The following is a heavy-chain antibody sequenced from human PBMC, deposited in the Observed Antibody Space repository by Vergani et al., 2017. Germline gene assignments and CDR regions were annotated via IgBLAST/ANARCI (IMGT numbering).Heavy chain of an antibody. J-gene: IGHJ6*03. Sequence: QVQLQQWGAGLLKPSETLSLTCAVYGGSFSGYYWSWIRQAPGKGLEWIGEINHSGSTNYNPSLKIRVTISVDTSKNQFSLKLSSVPAADTAVYYCARRSGARYYDYYMDVWGKGTTVTVSS. CDR3: ARRSGARYYDYYMDV. V-gene: IGHV4-34*01. CDR1: GGSFSGYY. D-gene: IGHD1-26*01. CDR2: INHSGST.